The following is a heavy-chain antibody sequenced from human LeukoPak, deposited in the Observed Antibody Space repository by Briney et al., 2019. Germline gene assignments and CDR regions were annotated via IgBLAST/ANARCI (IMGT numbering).Heavy chain of an antibody. CDR3: AKDVAARFYYYGMDV. Sequence: GGSLRLSCASSAFTFSSYGMHWVRQAPGKGLEWVAVISYDGSNKYYADSVKGRFTISRDNSKNTLYLQMNSLRAEDTAVYYCAKDVAARFYYYGMDVWGQGTTVTVSS. CDR2: ISYDGSNK. J-gene: IGHJ6*02. CDR1: AFTFSSYG. V-gene: IGHV3-30*18. D-gene: IGHD6-13*01.